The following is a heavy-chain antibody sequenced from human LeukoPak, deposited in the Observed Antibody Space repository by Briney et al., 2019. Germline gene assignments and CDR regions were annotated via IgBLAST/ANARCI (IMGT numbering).Heavy chain of an antibody. CDR1: GFTFSSYW. V-gene: IGHV3-21*01. J-gene: IGHJ4*02. D-gene: IGHD3-3*01. CDR2: ISSRSGYI. Sequence: GGSLRLSCAASGFTFSSYWMNWARQAPGKGLEWVSSISSRSGYIYYAGSVKGRFTISRDNAKNSLYLQMNSLRAEDTAVYYCARTLSEYDFWSGYSENYFDYWGQGTLVIVSS. CDR3: ARTLSEYDFWSGYSENYFDY.